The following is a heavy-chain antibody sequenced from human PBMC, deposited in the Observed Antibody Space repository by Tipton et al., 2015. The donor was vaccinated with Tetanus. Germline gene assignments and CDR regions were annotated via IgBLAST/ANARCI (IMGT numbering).Heavy chain of an antibody. J-gene: IGHJ4*02. V-gene: IGHV3-9*01. CDR3: AKASRDVYSSSWYYFDY. Sequence: RSLRLSCAASGFTFDDYAMHWVRQAPGKGLEWVSGISWNSGSIGYADSVKGRFTISRDNAKNSLYLQMNSLRAEDTALYYCAKASRDVYSSSWYYFDYWGQGTLVTVSS. D-gene: IGHD6-13*01. CDR2: ISWNSGSI. CDR1: GFTFDDYA.